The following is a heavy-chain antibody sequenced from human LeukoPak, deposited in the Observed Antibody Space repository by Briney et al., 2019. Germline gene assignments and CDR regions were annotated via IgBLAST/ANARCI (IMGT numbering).Heavy chain of an antibody. CDR2: INHSGST. J-gene: IGHJ6*03. D-gene: IGHD4-17*01. V-gene: IGHV4-34*01. Sequence: SETLSLTCAVYGGSFSGYYWSWIRQAPGKGLEWIGEINHSGSTNYNPSLKSRVTISVDTSKNQFSLKLNSVTAADTAVYYCARGTVTNYYYYYCMDVWGKGTTVTVSS. CDR1: GGSFSGYY. CDR3: ARGTVTNYYYYYCMDV.